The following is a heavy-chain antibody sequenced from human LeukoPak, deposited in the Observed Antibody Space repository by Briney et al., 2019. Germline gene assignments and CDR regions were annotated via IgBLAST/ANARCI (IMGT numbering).Heavy chain of an antibody. J-gene: IGHJ5*02. Sequence: ASVNLSCRASGYTFTSYGISWVRQAPGQGLEWMGWISAYNGNTNYAQKLQGRVTMTTDTSTSTAYMELRSLRSDDTAVYYCARDPSLIVGATNWFDPWGQGTLVSVSS. CDR2: ISAYNGNT. D-gene: IGHD1-26*01. V-gene: IGHV1-18*01. CDR3: ARDPSLIVGATNWFDP. CDR1: GYTFTSYG.